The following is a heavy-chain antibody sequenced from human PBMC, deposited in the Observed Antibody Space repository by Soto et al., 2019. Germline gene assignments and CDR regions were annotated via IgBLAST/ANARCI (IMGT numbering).Heavy chain of an antibody. V-gene: IGHV4-39*01. D-gene: IGHD2-15*01. Sequence: QLQLQESGPGLVKPSETLSLTCTVSGGSISSSSYYWGWIRQPPGKGLEWIGSIYYSGSTYYNPSXXXRVTIPVDTSXXQXSXXLSSVTAADTAVYYCARQNDPYGSGGSCSSVWFDPWGQGTLVTVSS. CDR3: ARQNDPYGSGGSCSSVWFDP. J-gene: IGHJ5*02. CDR2: IYYSGST. CDR1: GGSISSSSYY.